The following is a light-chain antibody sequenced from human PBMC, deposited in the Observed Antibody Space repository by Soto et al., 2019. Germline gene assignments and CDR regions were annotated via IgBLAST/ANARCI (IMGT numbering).Light chain of an antibody. V-gene: IGKV3-20*01. J-gene: IGKJ5*01. CDR2: GAS. CDR1: HFVSSRN. Sequence: EIVLTQSPGTLSLSAGESSTVLCSASHFVSSRNLAWYQQKPGQAPRLLIYGASSRAPGIPDRFSGSGSGTDFTLTITPLEPEDFAVYFCQQYGSSPITFGQGTRLEIK. CDR3: QQYGSSPIT.